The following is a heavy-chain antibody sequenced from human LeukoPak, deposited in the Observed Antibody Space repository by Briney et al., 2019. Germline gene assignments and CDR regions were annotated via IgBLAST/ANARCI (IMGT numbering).Heavy chain of an antibody. CDR2: IGNDGGGT. J-gene: IGHJ5*02. CDR3: AKGSSGYFADL. D-gene: IGHD3-22*01. CDR1: GFIFNNYG. V-gene: IGHV3-23*01. Sequence: GGSLRLSCAASGFIFNNYGLIWVRQAPGKGLEWVSAIGNDGGGTQYADFVEGRFTISRDNSKNTLFLQMSSLRAEDTALNYCAKGSSGYFADLWGQGTLVTVSS.